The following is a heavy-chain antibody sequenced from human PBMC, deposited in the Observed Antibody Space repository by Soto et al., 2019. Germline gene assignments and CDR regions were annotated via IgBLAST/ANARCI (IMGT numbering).Heavy chain of an antibody. D-gene: IGHD6-19*01. Sequence: EVQLVQSGAEVKKPGESLKISCKGSGYSFTSYWIGWVRQMPGKGLEWMGIIYPGDSDTRYSTSFQGQVTISAEKSISTAYLQWSSLKASDTAMYYCARSRTSGWNYDAFDIWGQATMVTVSS. CDR2: IYPGDSDT. V-gene: IGHV5-51*03. CDR3: ARSRTSGWNYDAFDI. CDR1: GYSFTSYW. J-gene: IGHJ3*02.